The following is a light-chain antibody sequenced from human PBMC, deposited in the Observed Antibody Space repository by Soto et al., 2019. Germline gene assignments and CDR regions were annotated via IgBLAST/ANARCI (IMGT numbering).Light chain of an antibody. CDR3: TSYAGGNNV. J-gene: IGLJ1*01. CDR2: EVN. CDR1: SSDVGGYNY. V-gene: IGLV2-8*01. Sequence: SALTQPPSASGSXXXSVXIXXTGTSSDVGGYNYVSWYQQHPGKVPKLMVYEVNKRPSGVPDRFSGSKSGNTASLTVSGLQAEDEADYYCTSYAGGNNVFGTGTKVTVL.